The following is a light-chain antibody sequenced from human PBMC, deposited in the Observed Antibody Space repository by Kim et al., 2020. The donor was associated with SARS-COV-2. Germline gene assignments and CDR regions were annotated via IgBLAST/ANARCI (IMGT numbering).Light chain of an antibody. CDR2: QDS. V-gene: IGLV3-1*01. CDR1: KLVDKY. CDR3: QAWDSSPYVV. J-gene: IGLJ2*01. Sequence: VPTGQTASITCSGDKLVDKYACWYQQKPGQSPVLVIYQDSKRPSGIPERFSGSNSGNTAALTISGTQAMDEADYYCQAWDSSPYVVFGGGTQLTVL.